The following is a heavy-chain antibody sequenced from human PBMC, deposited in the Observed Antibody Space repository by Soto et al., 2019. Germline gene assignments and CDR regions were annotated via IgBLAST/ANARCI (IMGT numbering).Heavy chain of an antibody. CDR3: ARQPLLDGMDV. J-gene: IGHJ6*02. CDR1: GYNFIRYW. Sequence: GESLKISGERTGYNFIRYWITWVRHMPGKGQEWMGRIDPSDSYTNYSPSFQGHVTISADKSISTAYLQWSSLKASDSDMYYCARQPLLDGMDVWGQGSTVTVSS. CDR2: IDPSDSYT. D-gene: IGHD2-8*02. V-gene: IGHV5-10-1*01.